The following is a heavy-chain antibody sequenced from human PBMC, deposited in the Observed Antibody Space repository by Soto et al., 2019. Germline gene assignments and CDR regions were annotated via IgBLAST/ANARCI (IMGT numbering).Heavy chain of an antibody. CDR1: GGSFSGYY. J-gene: IGHJ4*02. Sequence: PSETLSLTCAVYGGSFSGYYWSWIRQPPGKGLEWIGEINHSGSANYNPSLKSRVTISVDTSKNQFSLKLSSVTAADTAVYYCARGLVAAADVGLDYWGQGTLVTVSS. D-gene: IGHD6-13*01. CDR2: INHSGSA. V-gene: IGHV4-34*01. CDR3: ARGLVAAADVGLDY.